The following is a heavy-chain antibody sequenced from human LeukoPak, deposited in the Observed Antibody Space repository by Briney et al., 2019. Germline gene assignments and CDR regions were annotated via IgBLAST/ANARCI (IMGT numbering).Heavy chain of an antibody. CDR2: IKSSGSS. D-gene: IGHD5-12*01. Sequence: SETLSLTCTVSGGSVSSYYWSWIRQSPGKGLEWIGYIKSSGSSNYNPSLKSRVTISMDTSKNQFSLRLNSVTAADTAVYYCARDGTVATNWFDPWGQGTLVTVSS. J-gene: IGHJ5*02. CDR1: GGSVSSYY. V-gene: IGHV4-59*02. CDR3: ARDGTVATNWFDP.